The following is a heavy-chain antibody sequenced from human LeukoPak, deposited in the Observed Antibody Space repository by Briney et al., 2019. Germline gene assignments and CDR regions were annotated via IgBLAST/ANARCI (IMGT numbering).Heavy chain of an antibody. V-gene: IGHV3-23*01. CDR3: AKGLNNWDYDY. Sequence: GGSLRLSCAASGFTFSNYAMSWVRQAPGEGLEWVSGIVGSGGGTFYADSVKGRFTVSRDNSRNTLYLQINSLRAEDTAIYYCAKGLNNWDYDYWGQGTLVTVSS. J-gene: IGHJ4*02. CDR1: GFTFSNYA. D-gene: IGHD1-1*01. CDR2: IVGSGGGT.